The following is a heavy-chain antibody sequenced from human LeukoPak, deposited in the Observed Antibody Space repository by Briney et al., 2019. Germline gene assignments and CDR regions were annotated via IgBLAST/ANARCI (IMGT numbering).Heavy chain of an antibody. J-gene: IGHJ6*03. Sequence: GGSLRLSCAASGITFSRYAMYWVRQAPGKGLEWVAVISYDGSNKYYADSVKGRFTISRDNSKNTLYLQMNSLRAEDTAVYYCARDGGYCSSTTCYTYYYYYMDVWGKGTTVTVSS. CDR3: ARDGGYCSSTTCYTYYYYYMDV. V-gene: IGHV3-30-3*01. CDR1: GITFSRYA. D-gene: IGHD2-2*02. CDR2: ISYDGSNK.